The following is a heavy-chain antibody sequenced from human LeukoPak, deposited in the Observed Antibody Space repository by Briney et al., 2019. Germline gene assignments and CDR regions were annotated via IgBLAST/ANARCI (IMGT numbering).Heavy chain of an antibody. Sequence: PGGSLTLSCAASGFTVSSNYMSWVRQAPGKGLEWASVIYAGGSTCYADSVKRRFTISRDNSKNTLYLQMNSLRAEDTAVYYCARGTPLLGFDYWGQGT. CDR1: GFTVSSNY. V-gene: IGHV3-66*01. CDR2: IYAGGST. J-gene: IGHJ4*02. D-gene: IGHD3-10*01. CDR3: ARGTPLLGFDY.